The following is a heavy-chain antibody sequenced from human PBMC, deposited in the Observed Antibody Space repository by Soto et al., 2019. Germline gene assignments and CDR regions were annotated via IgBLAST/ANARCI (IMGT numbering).Heavy chain of an antibody. CDR1: GYTFTRYG. J-gene: IGHJ6*02. D-gene: IGHD2-8*01. V-gene: IGHV1-18*01. Sequence: ASVKVSCKASGYTFTRYGISWVRQAPGQGLEWMGWISGYNGDTNYAQKFQGRVTMTIDTSTTTAYMELRGLTSDDTAIYYCAKNGQPPYYYYGLDVWGQGTTVTVSS. CDR3: AKNGQPPYYYYGLDV. CDR2: ISGYNGDT.